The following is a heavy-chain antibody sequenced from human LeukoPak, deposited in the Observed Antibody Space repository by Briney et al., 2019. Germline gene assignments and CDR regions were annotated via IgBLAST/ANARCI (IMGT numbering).Heavy chain of an antibody. V-gene: IGHV4-30-2*02. J-gene: IGHJ3*02. CDR3: AGDWSSAGAFDI. D-gene: IGHD2-21*01. Sequence: SETLSLTCTVSGGSISSGGYYWSWIRQPPGKGLEWIGYIYHSGSTYYNPSLKSRVTISVDTSKNQFSLKLTSVTAADTAVYYCAGDWSSAGAFDIWGQGTMVTVSS. CDR1: GGSISSGGYY. CDR2: IYHSGST.